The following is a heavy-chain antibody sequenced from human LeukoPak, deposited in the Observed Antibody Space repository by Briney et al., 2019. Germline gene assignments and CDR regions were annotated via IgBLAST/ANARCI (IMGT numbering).Heavy chain of an antibody. CDR3: ARDLEYSSSWYPSWFDP. Sequence: SVKVSCKASGGTFSSYAISWVRQAPGQGLEWMGRIIPILDIANYAQKFQGRVTITADKSTSTAYMELSSLRSEDTAVYYCARDLEYSSSWYPSWFDPWGQGTLVTVSS. CDR2: IIPILDIA. D-gene: IGHD6-13*01. CDR1: GGTFSSYA. V-gene: IGHV1-69*04. J-gene: IGHJ5*02.